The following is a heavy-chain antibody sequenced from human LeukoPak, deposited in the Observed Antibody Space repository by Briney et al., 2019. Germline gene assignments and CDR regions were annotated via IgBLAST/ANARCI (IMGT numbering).Heavy chain of an antibody. V-gene: IGHV4-39*01. D-gene: IGHD2-2*01. CDR2: IYYSGST. CDR1: GGSISSSSYY. J-gene: IGHJ6*03. Sequence: SETLSLTCTVSGGSISSSSYYWGWIRQPPGKGLEWIGSIYYSGSTYYNPSLKSRVTISVDTSKNQFSLKLSSVTAADTAVYYCARQGCSSTSCYPPAYYYYYMDVWGKGTTVTVSS. CDR3: ARQGCSSTSCYPPAYYYYYMDV.